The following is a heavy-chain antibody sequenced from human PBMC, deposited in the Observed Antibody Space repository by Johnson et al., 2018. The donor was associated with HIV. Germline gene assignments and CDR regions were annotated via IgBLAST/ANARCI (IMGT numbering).Heavy chain of an antibody. J-gene: IGHJ3*01. D-gene: IGHD3-9*01. Sequence: VQLVESGGGLVQPGGSLRLSCAASGFTFSSYWMSWVRQAPGKGLEWVSGINWNGGSTAYGDSVKGRFTISRDNAKNSLYLQMNSLRAEDTALYYCAKADDVLTGYYKGFDAFYLWGQGTMVTVSS. CDR1: GFTFSSYW. CDR3: AKADDVLTGYYKGFDAFYL. CDR2: INWNGGST. V-gene: IGHV3-20*04.